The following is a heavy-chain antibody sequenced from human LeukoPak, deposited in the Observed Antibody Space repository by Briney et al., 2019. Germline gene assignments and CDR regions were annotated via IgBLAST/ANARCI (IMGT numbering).Heavy chain of an antibody. CDR3: TTHILTGDFDY. D-gene: IGHD7-27*01. CDR1: GFTFSSYE. CDR2: VKGKTDGGTT. V-gene: IGHV3-15*01. J-gene: IGHJ4*02. Sequence: GGSLRLSCAASGFTFSSYEMNWVRQAPGKGLEWVGRVKGKTDGGTTGYAAPVKGRFTISRDDSKNTMYLQMNSLKTEDTAMYYCTTHILTGDFDYWGQGTLVTVSS.